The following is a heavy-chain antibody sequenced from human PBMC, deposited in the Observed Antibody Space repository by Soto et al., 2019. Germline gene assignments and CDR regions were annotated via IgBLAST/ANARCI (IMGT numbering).Heavy chain of an antibody. CDR2: IWYDGSNK. CDR3: ARDKAVRYYYYGMDV. D-gene: IGHD4-4*01. J-gene: IGHJ6*02. CDR1: GFTFSSYV. Sequence: PGGSLRRSWAASGFTFSSYVMHWVRQAPGKGLEWVAVIWYDGSNKYYADSVKGRFTISRDNSKNTLYLQMNSLRAEDTAVYYCARDKAVRYYYYGMDVWGQGTTVTVSS. V-gene: IGHV3-33*01.